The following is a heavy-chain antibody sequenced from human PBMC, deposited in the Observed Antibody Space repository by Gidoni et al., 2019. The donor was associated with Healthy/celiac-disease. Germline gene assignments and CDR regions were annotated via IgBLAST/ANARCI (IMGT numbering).Heavy chain of an antibody. Sequence: QVQLVEAGGGVVQPGRSLRLSCAASGFPFRSFAMHWVRQAPGKGLEWVAVISYDGSNKYYADSVKGRFTISRDNSKNTLYLQMNSLRAEDTAVYYCARDLVTPVQDYYYYYGMDVWGQGTTVTVSS. CDR2: ISYDGSNK. D-gene: IGHD5-18*01. V-gene: IGHV3-30-3*01. CDR1: GFPFRSFA. CDR3: ARDLVTPVQDYYYYYGMDV. J-gene: IGHJ6*02.